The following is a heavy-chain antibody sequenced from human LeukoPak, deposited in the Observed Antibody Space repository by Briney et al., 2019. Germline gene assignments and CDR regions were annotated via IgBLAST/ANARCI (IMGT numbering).Heavy chain of an antibody. CDR2: IHRSGST. V-gene: IGHV4-61*02. CDR3: ARGGFLVQNHFDP. CDR1: GGSIGSGSYY. Sequence: PSETLSLTCTVSGGSIGSGSYYWSWIRQPAGKGLEWIGRIHRSGSTAHNPSVKSRVTISVDTSKNQFSPKLNSVTAADTAVYYCARGGFLVQNHFDPWGQGTLVTVSS. D-gene: IGHD3-3*01. J-gene: IGHJ5*02.